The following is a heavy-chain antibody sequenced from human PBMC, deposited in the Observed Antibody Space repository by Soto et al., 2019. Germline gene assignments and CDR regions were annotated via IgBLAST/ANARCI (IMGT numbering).Heavy chain of an antibody. CDR1: GYTFTSYA. Sequence: ASVKVSCKASGYTFTSYAMHWVRRAPGQRLEWMGWINAGNGNTKYSQKFQGRVTITRDTSASTAYMELSSLRSEDTAVYYCATITMVRGVIVNAFDIWGQGTMVTVPS. CDR2: INAGNGNT. CDR3: ATITMVRGVIVNAFDI. D-gene: IGHD3-10*01. J-gene: IGHJ3*02. V-gene: IGHV1-3*01.